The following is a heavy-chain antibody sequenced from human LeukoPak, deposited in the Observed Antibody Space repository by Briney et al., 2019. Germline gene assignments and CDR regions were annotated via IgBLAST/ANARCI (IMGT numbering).Heavy chain of an antibody. CDR2: ISSSGSTI. V-gene: IGHV3-48*04. CDR3: ARDSSWNDVLGYYYYYMDV. J-gene: IGHJ6*03. D-gene: IGHD1-1*01. CDR1: GFTFSSYA. Sequence: GGSLRLSCAASGFTFSSYAMSWVRQAPGKGLEWVSYISSSGSTIYYADSVKGRFTISRDNAKNSLYLQMNSLRAEDTAVYYCARDSSWNDVLGYYYYYMDVWGKGTTVTVSS.